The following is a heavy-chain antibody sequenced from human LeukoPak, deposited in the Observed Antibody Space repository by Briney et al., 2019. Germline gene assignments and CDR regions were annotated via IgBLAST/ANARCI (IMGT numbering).Heavy chain of an antibody. CDR2: ISGSGGST. D-gene: IGHD3-3*01. CDR3: ANLGSLRYDFWSGYYMT. J-gene: IGHJ5*02. Sequence: QAGGSLRLSCAASGFTFSSYAMSWVRQAPGKGLEWVSAISGSGGSTYYADSVKGRFTISRDNSKNTLYLQMNSLRAEDTAVYYCANLGSLRYDFWSGYYMTWGQGTLVTVSS. CDR1: GFTFSSYA. V-gene: IGHV3-23*01.